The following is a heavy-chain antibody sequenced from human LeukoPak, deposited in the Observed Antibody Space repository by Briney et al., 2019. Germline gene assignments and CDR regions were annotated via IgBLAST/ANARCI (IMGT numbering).Heavy chain of an antibody. CDR1: GGSISSGGYS. D-gene: IGHD2-2*01. CDR2: IYHSGST. Sequence: SQTLSLTCAVSGGSISSGGYSWSWIRQPPGKGLEWIGYIYHSGSTYYNPSLKSRVTISVDRSKNQFSLKLSSVTAADTAVYFCAREARYCSSTTCYSGAFDIWGQGTMVAVSA. V-gene: IGHV4-30-2*01. CDR3: AREARYCSSTTCYSGAFDI. J-gene: IGHJ3*02.